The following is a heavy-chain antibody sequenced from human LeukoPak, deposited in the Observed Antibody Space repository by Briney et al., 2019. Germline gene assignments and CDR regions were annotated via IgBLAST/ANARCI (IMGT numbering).Heavy chain of an antibody. CDR2: IYPGDSDS. CDR1: GYSFTSNW. D-gene: IGHD3-10*01. J-gene: IGHJ4*02. V-gene: IGHV5-51*01. Sequence: PGESLKISCKGSGYSFTSNWIGWVRQTPGKGLEWMGIIYPGDSDSRYSPSFQGQVTFSADKSISTAYLQWNSLKATDIAMYYCARLKVGNGVFDYWGQGTLVTVSS. CDR3: ARLKVGNGVFDY.